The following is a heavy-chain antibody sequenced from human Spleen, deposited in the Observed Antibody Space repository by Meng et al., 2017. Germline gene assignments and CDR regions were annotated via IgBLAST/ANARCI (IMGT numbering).Heavy chain of an antibody. D-gene: IGHD4-17*01. J-gene: IGHJ4*02. CDR3: AKSPYGGPFDY. CDR2: VNGAGSSV. Sequence: EVQLVESGGGLVQPGESLRLSCAASGFTFSSCAMSWVRQAPGKGLEWVAVVNGAGSSVHYPDSMKGRFTISRDASKNTLYLQMNSLRAEDTAVYYCAKSPYGGPFDYWGQGTLVTVSS. CDR1: GFTFSSCA. V-gene: IGHV3-23*03.